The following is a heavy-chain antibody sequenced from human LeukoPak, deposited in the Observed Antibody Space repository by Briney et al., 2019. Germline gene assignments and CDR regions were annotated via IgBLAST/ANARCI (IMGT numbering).Heavy chain of an antibody. D-gene: IGHD6-13*01. J-gene: IGHJ4*02. CDR1: GFTFSSYA. CDR2: IRRDGSNK. CDR3: AKDRRPNSYIRRWLEY. Sequence: GGSLRLSCAASGFTFSSYAMHWVRQAPGKGLEWVAVIRRDGSNKYYADSVKGRFTISRDNSKNTLYLQMNSLRAEDTAVYYCAKDRRPNSYIRRWLEYWGQGTLVTVSS. V-gene: IGHV3-30*02.